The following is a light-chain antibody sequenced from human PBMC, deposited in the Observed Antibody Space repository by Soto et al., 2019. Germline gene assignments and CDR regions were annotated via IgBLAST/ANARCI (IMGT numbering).Light chain of an antibody. CDR1: SNDVGSYNL. J-gene: IGLJ3*02. V-gene: IGLV2-23*02. Sequence: QSALTQPASVSGSPGQSITISCTGTSNDVGSYNLVSWYQKHPGKAPKLMIYEVIKWPSGVSHRFSGSKSGNTASLTISGLQAEDEADYYCCSYAGSSTWVFGGGTKLTVL. CDR2: EVI. CDR3: CSYAGSSTWV.